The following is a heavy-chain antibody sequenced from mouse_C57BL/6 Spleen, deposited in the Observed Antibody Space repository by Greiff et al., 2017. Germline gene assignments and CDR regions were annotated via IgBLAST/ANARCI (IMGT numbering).Heavy chain of an antibody. CDR1: GYTFTSYW. CDR2: IVPNSGGT. Sequence: VQLQQPGAELVKPGASVKLSCKASGYTFTSYWMHWVKQRPGRGLEWIGWIVPNSGGTKYNEKFKSKATLTVDKPSSTAYMQLSSLTSEDTAVYYDARSAYYSNCDYAMDYWGQGTTVTVSS. CDR3: ARSAYYSNCDYAMDY. V-gene: IGHV1-72*01. J-gene: IGHJ4*01. D-gene: IGHD2-5*01.